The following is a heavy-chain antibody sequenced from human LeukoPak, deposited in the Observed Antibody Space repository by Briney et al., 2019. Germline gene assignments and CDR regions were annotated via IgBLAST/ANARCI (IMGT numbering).Heavy chain of an antibody. CDR1: GYTFTRNY. CDR2: INPSGGGA. V-gene: IGHV1-46*01. CDR3: ARDGGAQYYFDISGLDMDV. Sequence: ASVKVSCKASGYTFTRNYMHWVRQAPGQGLEWMAMINPSGGGATYAQKFQGKVSMTRDTSTSTVYMELSSLRSEDTAVYYCARDGGAQYYFDISGLDMDVWGQGTTVTVSS. J-gene: IGHJ6*02. D-gene: IGHD3-22*01.